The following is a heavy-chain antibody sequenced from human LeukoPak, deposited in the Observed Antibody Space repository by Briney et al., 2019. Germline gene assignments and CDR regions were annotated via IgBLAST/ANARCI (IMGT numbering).Heavy chain of an antibody. CDR3: ATKQWLAPPPDS. V-gene: IGHV3-74*01. J-gene: IGHJ4*02. D-gene: IGHD6-19*01. CDR2: INTDGTVT. Sequence: GGSLRLSCAPSRFTFSKYWMLWVRQAPGKGLESVSRINTDGTVTTYADSVKGRFTVSRDNADNTMFLQMNSVRDEDTAVYYCATKQWLAPPPDSWGQGTPVTVSS. CDR1: RFTFSKYW.